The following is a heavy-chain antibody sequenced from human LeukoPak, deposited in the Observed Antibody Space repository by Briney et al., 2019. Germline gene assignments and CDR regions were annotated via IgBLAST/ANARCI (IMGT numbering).Heavy chain of an antibody. Sequence: RASVKVSCKASGYTFTGYYMHWVRQAPGQGLEWMGWINPNSGGTNYAQKFQGRVTMTRDTSISTAYMELSRLRSDDTAVYYCARNSGWYGSPFDYWGQGTLVTVSS. CDR2: INPNSGGT. CDR1: GYTFTGYY. CDR3: ARNSGWYGSPFDY. J-gene: IGHJ4*02. V-gene: IGHV1-2*02. D-gene: IGHD6-19*01.